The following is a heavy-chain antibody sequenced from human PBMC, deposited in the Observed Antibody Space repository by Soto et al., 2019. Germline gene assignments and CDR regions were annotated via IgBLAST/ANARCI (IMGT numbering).Heavy chain of an antibody. V-gene: IGHV1-46*01. CDR2: INPYSGNT. CDR3: AREKAYYYDSSGSATYYYYYYGMDV. Sequence: GASVKVSCKASGYTITSYYMHWVRQAPGQGLEWMGIINPYSGNTSYAQKFQGRVTMTRDTSTSTAYMELRSLRSDDTAVYYCAREKAYYYDSSGSATYYYYYYGMDVWGQGTTVTVSS. J-gene: IGHJ6*02. CDR1: GYTITSYY. D-gene: IGHD3-22*01.